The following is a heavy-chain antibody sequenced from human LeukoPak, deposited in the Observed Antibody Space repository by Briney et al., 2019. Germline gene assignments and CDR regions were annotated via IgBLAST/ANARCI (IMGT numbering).Heavy chain of an antibody. CDR1: GFTFSSYG. V-gene: IGHV3-30*18. D-gene: IGHD5-24*01. Sequence: PGGSLRLSCAAPGFTFSSYGMHWVRQAPGKGLEWVAVISYDGSNKYYADSVKGRFTISRDNSRNTLYLQMNSLRVEDTAVYYCAKRGEMATKSLDYWGQGTLSPSPQ. J-gene: IGHJ4*02. CDR2: ISYDGSNK. CDR3: AKRGEMATKSLDY.